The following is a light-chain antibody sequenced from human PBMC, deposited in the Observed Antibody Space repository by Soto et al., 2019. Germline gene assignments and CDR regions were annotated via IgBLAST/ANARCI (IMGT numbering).Light chain of an antibody. Sequence: QLVLTQPASVSGSPGQSITISRTGTSSDVGGYNYVSWYQQHPGKAPKLMIYEVSNRPSGVSNRFSGSKSGNTASLTISGLQAEDEADYYCSSYTSSSTWVFGGGTKLTVL. CDR2: EVS. CDR3: SSYTSSSTWV. J-gene: IGLJ3*02. V-gene: IGLV2-14*01. CDR1: SSDVGGYNY.